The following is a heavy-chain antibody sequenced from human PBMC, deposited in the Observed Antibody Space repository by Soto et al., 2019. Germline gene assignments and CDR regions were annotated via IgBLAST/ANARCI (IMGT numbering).Heavy chain of an antibody. V-gene: IGHV3-7*01. CDR3: AREGGDSSGHLDY. J-gene: IGHJ4*02. CDR2: IKQDGSEK. CDR1: GFTFSSYW. Sequence: GGSLRLSCAASGFTFSSYWMSWVRQAPGKGLEWVANIKQDGSEKYYVDSMKGRFTISKDNAKNSLYLQMNSLRAEDTAVYYCAREGGDSSGHLDYWGQGTLVTVSS. D-gene: IGHD6-19*01.